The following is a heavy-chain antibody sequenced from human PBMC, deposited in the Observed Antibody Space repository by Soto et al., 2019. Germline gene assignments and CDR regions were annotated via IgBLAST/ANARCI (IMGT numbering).Heavy chain of an antibody. CDR3: AREGFESWAPKEGYAGYYYYGMDV. V-gene: IGHV4-59*01. J-gene: IGHJ6*02. CDR1: GGSISSYY. CDR2: IYYSGST. D-gene: IGHD3-16*01. Sequence: SETLSLTCTVSGGSISSYYWSWIRQPPGKGLEWIGYIYYSGSTNYNPSLKSRVTISVDTSKNQFSLKLSSVTAADTAVYYCAREGFESWAPKEGYAGYYYYGMDVWGQGTTVTVSS.